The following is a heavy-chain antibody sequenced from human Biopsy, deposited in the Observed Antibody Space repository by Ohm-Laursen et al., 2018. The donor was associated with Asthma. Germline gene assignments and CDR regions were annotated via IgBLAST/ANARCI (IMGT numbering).Heavy chain of an antibody. D-gene: IGHD2-21*01. CDR2: ISSDVRE. Sequence: SLRLSCVASGFTFHNYVMHWVRQAPGKGLEWVALISSDVREWYADSVKGRFTISRDNSKNTLDLQMNSLRGDDTAVYYCVRWRSGYPDHYSDFWGLGTLVTVSS. CDR1: GFTFHNYV. CDR3: VRWRSGYPDHYSDF. J-gene: IGHJ4*02. V-gene: IGHV3-30*03.